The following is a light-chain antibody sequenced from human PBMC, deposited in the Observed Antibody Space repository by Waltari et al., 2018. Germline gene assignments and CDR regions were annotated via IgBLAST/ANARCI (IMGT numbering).Light chain of an antibody. Sequence: DIQMTQSPSSLSASVGDRVTITCRASQSISGYLNWYQQKPGKAPKLLIYAASSLQSGVPSRFSGSGSGTDFTLTISSLQPEDFATYYCQQSYSTGFTFGPGTKVDIK. CDR1: QSISGY. CDR2: AAS. J-gene: IGKJ3*01. CDR3: QQSYSTGFT. V-gene: IGKV1-39*01.